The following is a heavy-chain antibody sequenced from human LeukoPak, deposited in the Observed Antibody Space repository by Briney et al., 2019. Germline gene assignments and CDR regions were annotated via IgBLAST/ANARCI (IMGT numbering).Heavy chain of an antibody. J-gene: IGHJ5*02. CDR1: GFTFSSYS. D-gene: IGHD2-2*01. Sequence: GESLRLSCAASGFTFSSYSMNWVRQAPGKGLEWVSSISSSRSYIYYADSVKGRFTISRDNAKNSLYLQMNSLRAEDTAVYYCAREVGYCSGTSCYELNWFDPWGQGTLVTVSS. V-gene: IGHV3-21*01. CDR3: AREVGYCSGTSCYELNWFDP. CDR2: ISSSRSYI.